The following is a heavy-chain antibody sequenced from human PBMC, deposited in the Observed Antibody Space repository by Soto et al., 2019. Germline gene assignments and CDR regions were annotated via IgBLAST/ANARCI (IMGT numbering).Heavy chain of an antibody. J-gene: IGHJ4*02. Sequence: TSETLSLTCAVSGGSIISGDYYWSWIRQPPGKGLEWIGYIYYSGTTYYNPSLKSRVTMSVDTSKNQFSLKLNSVTVADTAVYYCAREDIVARLDYWGQGTQVTVSS. V-gene: IGHV4-30-4*01. CDR3: AREDIVARLDY. CDR2: IYYSGTT. CDR1: GGSIISGDYY. D-gene: IGHD5-12*01.